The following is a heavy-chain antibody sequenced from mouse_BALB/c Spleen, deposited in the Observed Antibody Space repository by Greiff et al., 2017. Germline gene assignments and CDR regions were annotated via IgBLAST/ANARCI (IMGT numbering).Heavy chain of an antibody. J-gene: IGHJ3*01. Sequence: QVQLQQPGAELVKPGASVKLSCKASGYTFTSYWMHWVKQRPGQGLEWIGEIDPSDSYTNYNQKFKGKATLTVDKSSSTAYMQLSSLTSEDSAVYYCARKDYCNYWFAYWGQGTLVTVSA. CDR2: IDPSDSYT. CDR3: ARKDYCNYWFAY. D-gene: IGHD2-1*01. V-gene: IGHV1-69*02. CDR1: GYTFTSYW.